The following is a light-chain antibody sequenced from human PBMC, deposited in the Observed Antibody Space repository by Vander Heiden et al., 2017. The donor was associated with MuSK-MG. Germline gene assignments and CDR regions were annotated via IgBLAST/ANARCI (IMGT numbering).Light chain of an antibody. Sequence: EIVMTQSPATLSVSPGERATLSCRASQSVSSNLAWYQQKPGQAPRLLIYGASTRATGIPARFSGSGYGTEFTLTISSRQSEDFAVYYCQQNNNWPPITFGQGTQLEIK. V-gene: IGKV3-15*01. CDR3: QQNNNWPPIT. CDR1: QSVSSN. J-gene: IGKJ5*01. CDR2: GAS.